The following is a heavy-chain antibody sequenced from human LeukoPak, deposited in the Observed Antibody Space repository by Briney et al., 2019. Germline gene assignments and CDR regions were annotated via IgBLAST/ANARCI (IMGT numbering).Heavy chain of an antibody. D-gene: IGHD3-3*01. J-gene: IGHJ4*02. CDR3: ARGRHRSGTYPGRY. CDR2: MTPNSGNT. V-gene: IGHV1-8*01. Sequence: SVKVSCKASGYTFNSYDINWVRQATGQGLEWMGWMTPNSGNTGYAQKFQGRVTMTRNTPISTAYMELSSLRSEDTAVYYCARGRHRSGTYPGRYWGQGTLVTVSS. CDR1: GYTFNSYD.